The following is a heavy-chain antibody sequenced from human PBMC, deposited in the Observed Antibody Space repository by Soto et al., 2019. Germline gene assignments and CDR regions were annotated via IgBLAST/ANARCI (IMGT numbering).Heavy chain of an antibody. CDR1: GGSFSGYY. CDR3: ARGKAHIAVAGRRAFDI. Sequence: SETLSLTCAVYGGSFSGYYWSWIRQPPGKGLEWIGEINHSGSTNYNPSLKSRVTMSVDTSKNQFSLKLSSVTAADTAVYYCARGKAHIAVAGRRAFDIWGQGTMVTVSS. V-gene: IGHV4-34*01. D-gene: IGHD6-19*01. J-gene: IGHJ3*02. CDR2: INHSGST.